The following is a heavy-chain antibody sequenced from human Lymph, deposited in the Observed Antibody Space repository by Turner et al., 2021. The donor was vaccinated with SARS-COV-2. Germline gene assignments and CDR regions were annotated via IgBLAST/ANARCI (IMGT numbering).Heavy chain of an antibody. Sequence: QVQLQESGPTLVKPVGALSLTCTVSGGTMNSNYWSWIRQPPGKRLEWIGYIYYRGSTNYNPSLKSRVTISVDTYKNQFSLKPNSVTAADTAIYYCARETVNNWVDPWGQGILVTVSS. CDR2: IYYRGST. CDR1: GGTMNSNY. V-gene: IGHV4-59*01. J-gene: IGHJ5*02. CDR3: ARETVNNWVDP. D-gene: IGHD2-21*02.